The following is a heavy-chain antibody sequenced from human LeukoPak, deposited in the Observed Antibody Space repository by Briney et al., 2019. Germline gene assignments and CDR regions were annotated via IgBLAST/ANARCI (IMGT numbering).Heavy chain of an antibody. CDR1: GFTFSSYW. J-gene: IGHJ4*02. D-gene: IGHD3-22*01. V-gene: IGHV3-7*01. CDR2: IKQDGSEK. Sequence: GGSLRLSCAASGFTFSSYWMSWVRQAPGTGLEWLANIKQDGSEKYYVDSVKGRFTISRDNAKNSLCLQMNSLRAEDTAVYYCASDRDYYDSSGYLFDYWGQGTLVTVSS. CDR3: ASDRDYYDSSGYLFDY.